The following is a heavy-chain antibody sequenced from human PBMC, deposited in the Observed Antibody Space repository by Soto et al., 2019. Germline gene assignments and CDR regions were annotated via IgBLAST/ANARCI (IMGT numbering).Heavy chain of an antibody. J-gene: IGHJ4*02. CDR2: IYYSGST. CDR1: GGSISSYY. V-gene: IGHV4-59*01. CDR3: ASFSGSSGLDY. D-gene: IGHD6-19*01. Sequence: PSETLSLTCTVSGGSISSYYWSWIRQPPGRGLEWIGYIYYSGSTNYNPSLKSRVTISVDTSKNQFSLKLSSVTAADTAVYYCASFSGSSGLDYWGKGTLVTAPQ.